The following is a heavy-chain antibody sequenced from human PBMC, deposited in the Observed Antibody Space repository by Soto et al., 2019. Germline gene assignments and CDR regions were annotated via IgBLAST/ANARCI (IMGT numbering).Heavy chain of an antibody. CDR3: ARHTPAISISDH. Sequence: SETRSLTCTVCGGSISSSSYYWGWIRQPPGKGLEWIGSIYYSGSTYYNPSLKSRVTISVDTSKNQFSLKLSSVTAADTAVYYCARHTPAISISDHWGQGTLVTVSS. J-gene: IGHJ4*02. V-gene: IGHV4-39*01. D-gene: IGHD2-15*01. CDR2: IYYSGST. CDR1: GGSISSSSYY.